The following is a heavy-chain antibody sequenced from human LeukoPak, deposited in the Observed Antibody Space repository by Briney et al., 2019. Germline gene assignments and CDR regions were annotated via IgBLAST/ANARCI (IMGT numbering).Heavy chain of an antibody. V-gene: IGHV4-39*07. CDR2: MYFSGST. J-gene: IGHJ4*02. D-gene: IGHD2-21*02. CDR3: ARGRRLAFVVVTATRSFDY. Sequence: PSETLSLTCSVSGGSISSSIHYWGWIRQPPGKGLEWIGHMYFSGSTYYNPSLKSRVTISLDTSKHQLSLKLTSVTAADTAVYYCARGRRLAFVVVTATRSFDYWGQGTLVTVSS. CDR1: GGSISSSIHY.